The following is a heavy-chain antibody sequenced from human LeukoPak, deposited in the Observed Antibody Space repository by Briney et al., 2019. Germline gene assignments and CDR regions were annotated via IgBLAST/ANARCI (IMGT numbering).Heavy chain of an antibody. CDR1: GFTFSSYA. D-gene: IGHD3-22*01. Sequence: PGGSLRLSCAASGFTFSSYAMTWVRQAPGKGLEWVSAISGSGGSTYYADSVKGRFTISRDNSKNTLYLQMNSLRAGDTAVYYCAKVNYYDSSGHIDYWGQGTLVTVSS. CDR3: AKVNYYDSSGHIDY. CDR2: ISGSGGST. V-gene: IGHV3-23*01. J-gene: IGHJ4*02.